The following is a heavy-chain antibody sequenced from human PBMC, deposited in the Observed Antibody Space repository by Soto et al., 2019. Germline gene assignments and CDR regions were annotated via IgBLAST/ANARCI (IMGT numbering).Heavy chain of an antibody. CDR3: ARGPISGTNWFDP. Sequence: QIHLVQSGPEVKKPGASVKVSCKASGYTFTSYGISWVRQAPGQGLEWMGWISTHNDSTNYAQKLQGRVTWTTDTSTSIAYMELRSLRSDDTAVYYCARGPISGTNWFDPWGHGTLVTVSS. CDR1: GYTFTSYG. J-gene: IGHJ5*02. CDR2: ISTHNDST. V-gene: IGHV1-18*01. D-gene: IGHD1-7*01.